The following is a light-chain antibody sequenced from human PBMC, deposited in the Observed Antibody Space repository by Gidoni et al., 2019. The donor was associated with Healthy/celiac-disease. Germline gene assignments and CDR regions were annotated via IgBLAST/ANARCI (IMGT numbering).Light chain of an antibody. CDR2: WAS. CDR1: PSVLYSSHNKNY. CDR3: QQYYSTPET. J-gene: IGKJ2*01. V-gene: IGKV4-1*01. Sequence: DIGMNPSPDSLAVSLGERATINCKSSPSVLYSSHNKNYLAWYQQKPGQPPKLLIYWASTRESGVPDRFSGSGSGTDFTLTISSLQAEDVAVYYCQQYYSTPETFGQGTKLEIK.